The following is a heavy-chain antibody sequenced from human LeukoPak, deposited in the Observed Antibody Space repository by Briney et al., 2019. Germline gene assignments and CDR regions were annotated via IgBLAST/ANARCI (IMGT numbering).Heavy chain of an antibody. CDR3: AKSNGYGLIDI. CDR2: IYHSGST. J-gene: IGHJ3*02. V-gene: IGHV4-38-2*02. Sequence: SETLSLTCTVSGYSISSGYYWGWIRPPPGKGLEWIGSIYHSGSTYYSPSLKSRVTISLDTSRNQFSLKLNSVTAADTAVYYCAKSNGYGLIDIWGQGTMVTVSS. D-gene: IGHD3-10*01. CDR1: GYSISSGYY.